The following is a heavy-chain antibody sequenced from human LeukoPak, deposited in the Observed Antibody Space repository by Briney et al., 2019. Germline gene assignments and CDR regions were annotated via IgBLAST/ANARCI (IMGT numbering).Heavy chain of an antibody. Sequence: ASVKVSCKASGYTFTNYGISWVRQAPGQGLEWMGGISTYNDKIHYAQRLQGRVTMTTDPSTSTAYMELQSLRSDDTAVYYCARDREDCTSCSYSWGQGTLVTVSS. CDR2: ISTYNDKI. CDR1: GYTFTNYG. D-gene: IGHD2-2*01. CDR3: ARDREDCTSCSYS. J-gene: IGHJ4*02. V-gene: IGHV1-18*01.